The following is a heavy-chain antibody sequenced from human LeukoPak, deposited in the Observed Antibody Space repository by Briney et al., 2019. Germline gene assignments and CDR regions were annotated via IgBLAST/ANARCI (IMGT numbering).Heavy chain of an antibody. CDR2: IIPIFGTA. V-gene: IGHV1-69*13. D-gene: IGHD2-15*01. J-gene: IGHJ4*02. Sequence: SVTVSCKASGGTFSSYAISWVRQAPGQGLEWMGGIIPIFGTANYAQKFQGRVTITADESTSTAYMELSSLRSEDTAVYYCASAGQGGLDCSGGSCYSEFDYWGQGTLVTVSS. CDR3: ASAGQGGLDCSGGSCYSEFDY. CDR1: GGTFSSYA.